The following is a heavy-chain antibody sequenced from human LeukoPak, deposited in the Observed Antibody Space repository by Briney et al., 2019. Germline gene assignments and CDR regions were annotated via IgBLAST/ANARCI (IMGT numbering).Heavy chain of an antibody. CDR1: GFTFSQYW. CDR2: TKHDGSEKQDGSEK. CDR3: ARDVSSRHLDY. J-gene: IGHJ4*02. V-gene: IGHV3-7*01. D-gene: IGHD2/OR15-2a*01. Sequence: GGSLRLSCAASGFTFSQYWMSWVRQAPGKGLEWVANTKHDGSEKQDGSEKNYVDSVKGRFTISRDNAKNSLYLQMNSLRAEDTAVYYCARDVSSRHLDYWGQGTLVTVSS.